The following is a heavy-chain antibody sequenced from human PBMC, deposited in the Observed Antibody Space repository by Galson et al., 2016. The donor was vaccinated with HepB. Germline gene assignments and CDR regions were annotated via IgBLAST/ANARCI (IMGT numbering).Heavy chain of an antibody. Sequence: SLRLSCAASGLIVTRNYMAWVRQAPGKGLEWVSIIYSGGYTYYADSVKGRFNISRDNSKNTVSLQMNSLRVEDTAVYYCTRAIAARLPSDYWGQGTLVTVSS. CDR3: TRAIAARLPSDY. CDR1: GLIVTRNY. CDR2: IYSGGYT. J-gene: IGHJ4*02. D-gene: IGHD6-6*01. V-gene: IGHV3-66*01.